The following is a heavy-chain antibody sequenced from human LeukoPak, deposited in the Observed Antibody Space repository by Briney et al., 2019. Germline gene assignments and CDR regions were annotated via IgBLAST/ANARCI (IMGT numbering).Heavy chain of an antibody. CDR3: ARGYCSGGSCYGAFDI. V-gene: IGHV3-7*01. Sequence: GGSLRLSCAASGFTFSSYAMSWVRQAPGKGLEWVANIKQDGSEKYYVDSVKGRFTISRDNAKNSLYLQMNSLRAEDTAVYYCARGYCSGGSCYGAFDIWGQGTMVTVSS. J-gene: IGHJ3*02. D-gene: IGHD2-15*01. CDR1: GFTFSSYA. CDR2: IKQDGSEK.